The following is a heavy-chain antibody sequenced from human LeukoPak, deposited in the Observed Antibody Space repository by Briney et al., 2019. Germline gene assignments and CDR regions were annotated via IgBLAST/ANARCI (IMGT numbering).Heavy chain of an antibody. D-gene: IGHD1/OR15-1a*01. CDR2: IYSGGTT. CDR1: GFIVSSNY. J-gene: IGHJ6*02. Sequence: QSGGSLRLSCAASGFIVSSNYMSWVRQAPGKGLEWVSVIYSGGTTYYADSVKGRFAISRDNSKNTLYLQMNSLRAEDTAAYYCAAKNTWTYGMDVWGQGTTVTVSS. V-gene: IGHV3-66*01. CDR3: AAKNTWTYGMDV.